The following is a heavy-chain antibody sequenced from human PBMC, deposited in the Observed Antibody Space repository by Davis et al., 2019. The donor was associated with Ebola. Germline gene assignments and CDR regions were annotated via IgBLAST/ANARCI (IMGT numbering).Heavy chain of an antibody. CDR2: INPNSGGT. D-gene: IGHD6-13*01. J-gene: IGHJ6*04. CDR3: ASPLRSRSYYYGMDV. Sequence: ASVKVSCKASGYTFTSYGISWVRQAPGQGLEWMGRINPNSGGTNYAQKFQGRVTMTRDTSISTAYMELSRLRSDDTAVYYCASPLRSRSYYYGMDVWGKGTTVTVSS. V-gene: IGHV1-2*06. CDR1: GYTFTSYG.